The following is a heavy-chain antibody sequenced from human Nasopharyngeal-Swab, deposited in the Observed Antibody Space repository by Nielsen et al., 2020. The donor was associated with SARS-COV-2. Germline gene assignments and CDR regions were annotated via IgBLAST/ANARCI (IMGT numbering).Heavy chain of an antibody. V-gene: IGHV3-33*01. Sequence: GGSLRLSCAASGFTFSSYGMHWVRQAPGKGLEWVAVIWYDGSNKYYADSVKGRFTISRDNSKNTLHLQMNSLRAEDTAVYYCARDQDISGGNPLDYYYGMDVWGQGTTVTVSS. CDR1: GFTFSSYG. D-gene: IGHD2-15*01. CDR3: ARDQDISGGNPLDYYYGMDV. J-gene: IGHJ6*02. CDR2: IWYDGSNK.